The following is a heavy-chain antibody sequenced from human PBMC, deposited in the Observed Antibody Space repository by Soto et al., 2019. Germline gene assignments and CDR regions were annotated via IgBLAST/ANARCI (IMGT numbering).Heavy chain of an antibody. Sequence: SETLSLTCTVSGGSISSYYWSWIRQPPGKGLEWIGYIYYSGSTNYNPSLKSRVTISVDTSKNQFSLKLSSVTAADTAVYYCASNKVAYCSSTSCYWDYYYYYGMDVWGQGTTVTVSS. J-gene: IGHJ6*02. D-gene: IGHD2-2*01. CDR1: GGSISSYY. V-gene: IGHV4-59*01. CDR3: ASNKVAYCSSTSCYWDYYYYYGMDV. CDR2: IYYSGST.